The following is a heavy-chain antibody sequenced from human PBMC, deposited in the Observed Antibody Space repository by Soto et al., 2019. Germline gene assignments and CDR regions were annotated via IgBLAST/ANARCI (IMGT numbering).Heavy chain of an antibody. V-gene: IGHV4-30-2*01. CDR1: GGSISSGGYS. CDR3: ARVYNWNNNWFDP. D-gene: IGHD1-20*01. CDR2: IYPTGKT. Sequence: SETLSLTCTVSGGSISSGGYSWSWIRQTPGKGLEWIGYIYPTGKTYYNPSLKNRATLSIDTSQNQFSLQLTSVTAADTAVYYCARVYNWNNNWFDPWGQGTLVTVSS. J-gene: IGHJ5*02.